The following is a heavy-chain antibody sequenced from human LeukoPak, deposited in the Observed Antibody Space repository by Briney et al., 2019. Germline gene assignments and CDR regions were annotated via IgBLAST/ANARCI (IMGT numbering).Heavy chain of an antibody. V-gene: IGHV3-21*01. CDR2: FTSMSRTI. CDR1: GFTFSRYS. Sequence: GGSLRLSCAASGFTFSRYSMTWVRQAPGKGLEWVSSFTSMSRTIYYADSVKGRFTISRDDAKESLYLQMNSLRAEDTAIYYCARQSSGIAATDKIDYWGQGVLVTVSS. J-gene: IGHJ4*02. D-gene: IGHD6-13*01. CDR3: ARQSSGIAATDKIDY.